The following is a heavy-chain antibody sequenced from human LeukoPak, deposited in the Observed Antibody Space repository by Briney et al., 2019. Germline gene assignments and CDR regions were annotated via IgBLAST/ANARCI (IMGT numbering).Heavy chain of an antibody. CDR3: ARDLRDTAMVGRSSARFDY. CDR2: ISAYNGNT. D-gene: IGHD5-18*01. CDR1: GYTFTGYY. J-gene: IGHJ4*02. Sequence: GASVKVSCKASGYTFTGYYLHWVRQAPGQGLEWMGWISAYNGNTNYAQKLQGRVTMTTDTSTSTAYMELRSLRSDDTAVYYCARDLRDTAMVGRSSARFDYWGQGTLVTVSS. V-gene: IGHV1-18*04.